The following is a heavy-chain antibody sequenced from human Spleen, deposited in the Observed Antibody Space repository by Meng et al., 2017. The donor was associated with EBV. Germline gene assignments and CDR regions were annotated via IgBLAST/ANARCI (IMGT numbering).Heavy chain of an antibody. CDR1: GGPSGTYS. D-gene: IGHD3-16*01. CDR2: IITLSGTP. Sequence: GAGGKKPGSAWKVPCQACGGPSGTYSIAWVRQAPGRGLEGMGGIITLSGTPTYAQKFQGRLTITADPSTRTTYMELRGLTSDDTAIYYCARGHYDGYWGQGTLVTVSS. V-gene: IGHV1-69*01. J-gene: IGHJ4*02. CDR3: ARGHYDGY.